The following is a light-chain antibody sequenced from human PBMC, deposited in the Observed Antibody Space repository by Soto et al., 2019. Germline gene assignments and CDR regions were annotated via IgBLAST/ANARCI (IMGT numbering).Light chain of an antibody. CDR1: QSVSNY. V-gene: IGKV1-39*01. Sequence: DIQMNQSPSPLSAYVGDRVTITCRASQSVSNYLNWYQQKPGKAPNLLIYDASSLQSGVPSRFSASGSGTDFTLNITSLQPEDFATYFCQQSFSTPRTFGQGTKVAIK. CDR3: QQSFSTPRT. CDR2: DAS. J-gene: IGKJ1*01.